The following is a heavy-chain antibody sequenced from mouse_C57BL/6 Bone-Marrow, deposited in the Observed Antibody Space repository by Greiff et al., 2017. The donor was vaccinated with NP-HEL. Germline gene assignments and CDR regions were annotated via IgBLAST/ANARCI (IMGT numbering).Heavy chain of an antibody. D-gene: IGHD4-1*01. CDR2: IDPSDSYT. Sequence: QVQLQQPGAELVKPGASVKLSCTASGYTFTSYWMPWVKQRPGQGLEWIGDIDPSDSYTNYTQKFKGKVTFTVDTSTSTAYMQLSSLKSEDSAVYYCARGSWDYRYYNAMDDWGQGTSVTVSS. J-gene: IGHJ4*01. V-gene: IGHV1-50*01. CDR3: ARGSWDYRYYNAMDD. CDR1: GYTFTSYW.